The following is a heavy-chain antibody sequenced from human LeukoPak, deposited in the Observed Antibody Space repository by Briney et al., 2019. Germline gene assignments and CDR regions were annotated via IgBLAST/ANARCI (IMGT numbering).Heavy chain of an antibody. CDR3: ARLVGGLRYFDWRKNYFDY. CDR1: GFTFSSYW. D-gene: IGHD3-9*01. CDR2: IKQDGSEK. Sequence: GGSLRLSCAASGFTFSSYWMSCVRQAPGKGLEWVANIKQDGSEKYYVDSVKGRFTISRDNAKNSLYLQMNSLRAEDTAVYYCARLVGGLRYFDWRKNYFDYWGQGTLVTVSS. V-gene: IGHV3-7*01. J-gene: IGHJ4*02.